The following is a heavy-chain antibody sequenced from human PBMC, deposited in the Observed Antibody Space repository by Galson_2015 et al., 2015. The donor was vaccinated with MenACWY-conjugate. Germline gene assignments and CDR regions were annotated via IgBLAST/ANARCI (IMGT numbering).Heavy chain of an antibody. CDR2: ISSNGGS. CDR1: GGSFNSGLSY. CDR3: ARGGQYFDSTIWFDP. Sequence: ETLSLTCTVSGGSFNSGLSYWGWIRQPPGKGLEWIGSISSNGGSFYNPSLESRGTISVDTSKNQFSLTLNSVTAADTAVYYCARGGQYFDSTIWFDPWGQGIQVTVST. J-gene: IGHJ5*02. D-gene: IGHD2/OR15-2a*01. V-gene: IGHV4-39*07.